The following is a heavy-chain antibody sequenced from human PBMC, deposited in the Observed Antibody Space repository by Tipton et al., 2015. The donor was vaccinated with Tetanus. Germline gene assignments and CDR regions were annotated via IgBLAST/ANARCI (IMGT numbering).Heavy chain of an antibody. CDR1: GYTFTGYY. CDR2: IDPNSGGT. CDR3: ARDRGDYIYYGMDV. D-gene: IGHD3-22*01. V-gene: IGHV1-2*02. Sequence: QLVQSGAEVKKPGASLKVSCKASGYTFTGYYLYWVRQATGQGLEWMGWIDPNSGGTAYAQKFQGRVTMTRDTSISTVDMELSRLRSDGTAVYYCARDRGDYIYYGMDVWGPGTTVTVSS. J-gene: IGHJ6*02.